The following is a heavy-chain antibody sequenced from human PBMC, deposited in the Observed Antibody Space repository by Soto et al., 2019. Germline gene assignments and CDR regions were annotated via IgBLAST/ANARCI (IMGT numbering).Heavy chain of an antibody. CDR1: GYKFNTFG. V-gene: IGHV1-18*04. D-gene: IGHD3-3*01. CDR2: ISAHNGHT. CDR3: ARDHDFGSGYWPLGY. J-gene: IGHJ4*02. Sequence: QVQLVQSGPEVKSPGASVRVSCNASGYKFNTFGISWVRQAPGQGLEWMGWISAHNGHTNYAQKFQARLTMTTDTSTSTAYMELTSLVSDDTAVYYCARDHDFGSGYWPLGYWGQGTLVTVSS.